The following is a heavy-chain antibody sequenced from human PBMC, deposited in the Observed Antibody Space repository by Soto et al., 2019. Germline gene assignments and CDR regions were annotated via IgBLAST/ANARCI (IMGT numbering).Heavy chain of an antibody. Sequence: VGSLRLSCAASGFTFSSYGMHWVRQAPGKGLEWVAVIWYDGSNQHYAASVKGRFTISRDNSRNTLYLQMNNLRADDTAVYFCARAVSSATYYDCIGYWGRGTLVTVSS. CDR2: IWYDGSNQ. J-gene: IGHJ4*02. CDR1: GFTFSSYG. CDR3: ARAVSSATYYDCIGY. V-gene: IGHV3-33*01. D-gene: IGHD1-26*01.